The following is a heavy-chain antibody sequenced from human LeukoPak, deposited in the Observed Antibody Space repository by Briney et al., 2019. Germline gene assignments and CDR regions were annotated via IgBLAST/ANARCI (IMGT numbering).Heavy chain of an antibody. J-gene: IGHJ4*02. CDR1: GFTFSSYA. Sequence: GRSLRLSCAASGFTFSSYAMHWVRQAPGKGLGWVAVISYDGSNKYYADSVKGRFTISRDNSKNTLSLQVNSLRAEDTAVYYCAREVYSGYHFDYWGQGTLVTVSS. V-gene: IGHV3-30*04. CDR2: ISYDGSNK. D-gene: IGHD5-12*01. CDR3: AREVYSGYHFDY.